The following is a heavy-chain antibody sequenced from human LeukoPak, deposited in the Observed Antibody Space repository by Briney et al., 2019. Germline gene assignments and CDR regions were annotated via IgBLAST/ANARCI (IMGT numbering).Heavy chain of an antibody. D-gene: IGHD2-2*01. V-gene: IGHV5-10-1*01. Sequence: GESLRISCKGSGCSLTSYWISWVRQMPGKGLEWMGRIDPSDSYTNYSPSFQGHVTISADKSITTAYLQWSSLKASDTAMYYCARLFDPGYCNSTNCYDYWGQGTLVTVSS. CDR3: ARLFDPGYCNSTNCYDY. CDR1: GCSLTSYW. CDR2: IDPSDSYT. J-gene: IGHJ4*02.